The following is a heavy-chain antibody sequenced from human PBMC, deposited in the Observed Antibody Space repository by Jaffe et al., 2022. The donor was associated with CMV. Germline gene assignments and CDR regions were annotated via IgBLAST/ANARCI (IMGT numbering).Heavy chain of an antibody. V-gene: IGHV3-7*01. J-gene: IGHJ6*02. CDR3: ARRGYSAYAGWGYGMDV. Sequence: EVQLAESGGGLVQPGGSLRLSCVGSGFTFSQFWMSWVRQVPGKGLEWVANINQDGRQTHYVDSVKGRFTIARDNAKNSLYLQMNSLRTEDMGVYYCARRGYSAYAGWGYGMDVWGQGTTVTVSS. CDR2: INQDGRQT. CDR1: GFTFSQFW. D-gene: IGHD5-12*01.